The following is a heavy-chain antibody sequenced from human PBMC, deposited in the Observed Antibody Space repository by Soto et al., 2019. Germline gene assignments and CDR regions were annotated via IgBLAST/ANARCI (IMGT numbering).Heavy chain of an antibody. CDR2: ISGSGGST. V-gene: IGHV3-23*01. D-gene: IGHD3-9*01. CDR3: ARSLRYFDWLSDY. Sequence: PGGSLRLSCASSGFTFSSYTMIWVRQAPGKGLEWVSAISGSGGSTYYADSVKGRFTISRDNSKNTLYLQMNSLRAEDTAVYYCARSLRYFDWLSDYWGQGTLVTVSS. CDR1: GFTFSSYT. J-gene: IGHJ4*02.